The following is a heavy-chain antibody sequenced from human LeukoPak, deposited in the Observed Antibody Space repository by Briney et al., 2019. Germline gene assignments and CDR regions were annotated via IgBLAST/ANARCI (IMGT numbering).Heavy chain of an antibody. Sequence: GSLRLSCAASGFTFSSYAMSWVRQAPGKGLEWVSAITNSGDNTYYADSVKGRFTISRDNSKNTLYLQINSLRAEDTAIYYCAKAPMEDSWYIHFDYWGQGTLVTVSS. J-gene: IGHJ4*02. D-gene: IGHD6-13*01. CDR2: ITNSGDNT. CDR1: GFTFSSYA. CDR3: AKAPMEDSWYIHFDY. V-gene: IGHV3-23*01.